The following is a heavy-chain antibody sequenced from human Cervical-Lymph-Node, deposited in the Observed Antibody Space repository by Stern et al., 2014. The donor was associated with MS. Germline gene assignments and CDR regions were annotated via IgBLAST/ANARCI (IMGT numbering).Heavy chain of an antibody. J-gene: IGHJ4*01. V-gene: IGHV3-53*01. CDR3: AKGGSSWSTLHYFDY. CDR2: IFCGDTI. Sequence: EQLVESGGGLIQPGGSLRLSCVASGFSVTTTYMSWVRQAPGKGLAWVSAIFCGDTIYYADSVKGRFTISRDYSKNTLYLQMNSLMAEDTAVYYCAKGGSSWSTLHYFDYWGHGTLVTVSS. CDR1: GFSVTTTY. D-gene: IGHD6-13*01.